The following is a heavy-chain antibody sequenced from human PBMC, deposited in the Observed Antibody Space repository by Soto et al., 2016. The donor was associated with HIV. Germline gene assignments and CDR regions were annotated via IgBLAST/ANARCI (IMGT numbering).Heavy chain of an antibody. CDR1: GFTFSSYN. J-gene: IGHJ4*02. CDR3: AREVKNYFYDSGXLDY. CDR2: ISSIGSTI. D-gene: IGHD3-10*01. Sequence: EVQLVESGGGLVQPGGSLRLSCAASGFTFSSYNMNWVRQAPGKGLEWVSSISSIGSTIYYADSVKGRFTISRDNGKNSLYLQMNSLRAEDTAVYYCAREVKNYFYDSGXLDYWGQGPWSRLL. V-gene: IGHV3-48*03.